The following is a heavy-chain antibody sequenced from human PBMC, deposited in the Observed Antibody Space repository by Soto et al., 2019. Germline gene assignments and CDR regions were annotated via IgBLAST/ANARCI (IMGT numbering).Heavy chain of an antibody. D-gene: IGHD3-10*01. CDR3: AKDLSRPITMVRGVKTGYFDY. CDR2: ISGSGGST. CDR1: GFTFSSYA. Sequence: GGSLRLSCAASGFTFSSYAMSWVRQAPGKGLEWVSAISGSGGSTYYADSVKGRFTISRDNSKNTLYLQMNSLRAEDTAVYYCAKDLSRPITMVRGVKTGYFDYWGQGTLVTVSS. J-gene: IGHJ4*02. V-gene: IGHV3-23*01.